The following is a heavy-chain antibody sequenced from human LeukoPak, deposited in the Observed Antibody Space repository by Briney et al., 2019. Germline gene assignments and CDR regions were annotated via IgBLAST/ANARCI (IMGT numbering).Heavy chain of an antibody. V-gene: IGHV1-2*02. CDR1: GYTFTGYY. D-gene: IGHD5-18*01. J-gene: IGHJ4*02. CDR2: INPNSGGT. Sequence: ASVTVSCKASGYTFTGYYMHWVRQAPGQGLEWMGWINPNSGGTNYAQKFQGSVTMTRDTSISTAYMELSRLRSDDTAVYYCAREGTAMADFDYWGQGTLVTVSS. CDR3: AREGTAMADFDY.